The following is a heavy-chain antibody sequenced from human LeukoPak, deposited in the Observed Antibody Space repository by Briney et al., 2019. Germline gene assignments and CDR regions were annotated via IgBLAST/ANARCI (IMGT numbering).Heavy chain of an antibody. V-gene: IGHV4-39*07. D-gene: IGHD1-26*01. J-gene: IGHJ4*02. CDR1: GGSISSSSYY. CDR3: ARGETIVGATNY. CDR2: IYYSGST. Sequence: PSETLSLTCTVSGGSISSSSYYWGWIRQPPGKGLEWIGSIYYSGSTYYNPSLKSRVTISVDTSKNQFSLKLSSVTAADTAVYYCARGETIVGATNYWGQGTLVTVSS.